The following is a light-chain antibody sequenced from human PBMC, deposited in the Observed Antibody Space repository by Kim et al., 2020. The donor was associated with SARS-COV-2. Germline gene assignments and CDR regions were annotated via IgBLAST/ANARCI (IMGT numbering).Light chain of an antibody. Sequence: PGERPTLSFRARHSLGNSLAWYQQKPGQAPRLLIHDASNGATDIPARFSGSGSGTDFTLTISSLEPEDFAVYFCQQRSSWPPTFGQGTRLEIK. CDR2: DAS. V-gene: IGKV3-11*01. CDR3: QQRSSWPPT. J-gene: IGKJ5*01. CDR1: HSLGNS.